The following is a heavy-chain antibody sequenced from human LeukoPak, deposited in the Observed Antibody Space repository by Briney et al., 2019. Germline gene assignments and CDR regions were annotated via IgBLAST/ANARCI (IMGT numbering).Heavy chain of an antibody. CDR2: IYYSGNS. Sequence: PSQTLSLTCTVSGVSLSSGGYYWGWIRHLPGKGLEWIGYIYYSGNSYSNPSLKNRLTISVATSKNQFSLKVNSVTAADTAVYYCARAQSDLQFFDFWGQGTLVTVSS. CDR1: GVSLSSGGYY. CDR3: ARAQSDLQFFDF. D-gene: IGHD3/OR15-3a*01. J-gene: IGHJ4*02. V-gene: IGHV4-31*03.